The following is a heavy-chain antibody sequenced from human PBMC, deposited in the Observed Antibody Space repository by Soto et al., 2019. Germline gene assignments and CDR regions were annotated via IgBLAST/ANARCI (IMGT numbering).Heavy chain of an antibody. D-gene: IGHD4-4*01. CDR1: GGSISSGDYY. CDR3: ARALYSSFPRYYYYGMDV. Sequence: QVQLQESGPGLVKPSQTLSLTCTVSGGSISSGDYYWSWIRQPPGKGLEWIGYIYYSGSTYYNPSLKSRVTISIDTSKNQFSLKLGSVTAADTAVYYCARALYSSFPRYYYYGMDVWGQGTTVTVSS. J-gene: IGHJ6*02. CDR2: IYYSGST. V-gene: IGHV4-30-4*01.